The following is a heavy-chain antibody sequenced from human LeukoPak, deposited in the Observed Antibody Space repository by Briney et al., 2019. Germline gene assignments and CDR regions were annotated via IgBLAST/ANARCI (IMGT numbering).Heavy chain of an antibody. J-gene: IGHJ4*02. D-gene: IGHD4-17*01. CDR1: GITFSNYV. V-gene: IGHV3-23*01. Sequence: GGSLRLSCAASGITFSNYVMSWVRQAPGKGLEWVSAISGGGRNTYYAASVKGRFTISRDNSKNMLHLQMNSLRAEDTAVYYCANDRTSMVTTGLDYWGQGTLVTVSS. CDR2: ISGGGRNT. CDR3: ANDRTSMVTTGLDY.